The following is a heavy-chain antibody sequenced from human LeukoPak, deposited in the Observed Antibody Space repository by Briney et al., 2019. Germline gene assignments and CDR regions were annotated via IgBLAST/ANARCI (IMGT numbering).Heavy chain of an antibody. CDR2: ISNDGSST. D-gene: IGHD4-23*01. Sequence: GGSLRLSCAASGFTFSTYWMQWVRQAPGKGLVWVSRISNDGSSTGYADFVKGRFAISRDNAKNTLYLQMNSLRAEDTAVYFCARHLTYGGWNSWGQGTLVTVSS. CDR1: GFTFSTYW. V-gene: IGHV3-74*01. CDR3: ARHLTYGGWNS. J-gene: IGHJ4*02.